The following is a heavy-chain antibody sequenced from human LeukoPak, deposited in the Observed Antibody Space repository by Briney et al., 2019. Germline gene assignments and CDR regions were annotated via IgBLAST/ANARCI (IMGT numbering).Heavy chain of an antibody. CDR1: GGSFSGYY. CDR3: ARGGLRYCSSTSCYTRGPIFDY. V-gene: IGHV4-34*01. CDR2: INHSGST. D-gene: IGHD2-2*02. Sequence: PSETLSLTCAVSGGSFSGYYWSWIRQPPGKGLEWIGEINHSGSTNYNTSLKSRVTISVDTSKNQFSLKLSSVTAADTAVYYCARGGLRYCSSTSCYTRGPIFDYWGQGTLVTVPS. J-gene: IGHJ4*02.